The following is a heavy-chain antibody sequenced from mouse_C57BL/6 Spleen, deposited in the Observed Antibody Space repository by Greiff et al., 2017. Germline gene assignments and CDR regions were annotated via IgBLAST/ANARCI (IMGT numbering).Heavy chain of an antibody. CDR2: IYPGSGST. Sequence: VQLQQPGAELVKPGASVKMSCKASGYTFTSYWITWVKPRPGQGLEWIGDIYPGSGSTNYNEKFKSKATLTVVTSSSTAYMQLSSLTSEDSAVYYCAREEGGTFAYWGQGTLVTVSA. V-gene: IGHV1-55*01. CDR3: AREEGGTFAY. CDR1: GYTFTSYW. J-gene: IGHJ3*01.